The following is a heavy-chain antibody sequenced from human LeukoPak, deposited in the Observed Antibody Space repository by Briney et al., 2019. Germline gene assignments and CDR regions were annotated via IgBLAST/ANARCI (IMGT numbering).Heavy chain of an antibody. CDR2: IYTSGST. V-gene: IGHV4-4*07. CDR3: ARDKSSGWYGQAFDI. CDR1: GGSISSYY. D-gene: IGHD6-19*01. Sequence: SETLSLTCTVSGGSISSYYWSWIRQPAGKGLEWIGRIYTSGSTNYNPSLKSRVTMSVDTSKNQFSLKLSSVTAEDTAVYYCARDKSSGWYGQAFDIWGQGTMVTVSS. J-gene: IGHJ3*02.